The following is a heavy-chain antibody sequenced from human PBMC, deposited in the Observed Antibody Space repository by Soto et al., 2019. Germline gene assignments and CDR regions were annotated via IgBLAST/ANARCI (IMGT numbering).Heavy chain of an antibody. Sequence: PEGSLNLSCAASEFTFSSYIMNWVRQAPGKGLEWVSYISSSSSSTIYYTDSVKGRFTISRDNAKNSLYLQMNSLRDEDTAVYYCARDLIAVAGLSDYWGQGTLVTVSS. D-gene: IGHD6-19*01. CDR2: ISSSSSSTI. J-gene: IGHJ4*02. V-gene: IGHV3-48*02. CDR3: ARDLIAVAGLSDY. CDR1: EFTFSSYI.